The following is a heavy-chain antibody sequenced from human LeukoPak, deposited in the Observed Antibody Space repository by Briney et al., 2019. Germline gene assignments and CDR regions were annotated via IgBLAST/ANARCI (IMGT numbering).Heavy chain of an antibody. D-gene: IGHD3-22*01. CDR1: GDPISSYY. CDR2: IYYRGST. V-gene: IGHV4-59*01. Sequence: SETLSLTCTVSGDPISSYYWSWLRQPPGKGLEWIGYIYYRGSTNYNPSLKRRVTISVDTSKNQFSLKLSSVTAADTAAYYCARRHYDSSGSMDVWGQGTTVTVSS. CDR3: ARRHYDSSGSMDV. J-gene: IGHJ6*02.